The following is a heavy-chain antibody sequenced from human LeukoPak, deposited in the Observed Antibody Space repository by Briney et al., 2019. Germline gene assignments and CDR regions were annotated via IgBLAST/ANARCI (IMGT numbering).Heavy chain of an antibody. J-gene: IGHJ4*02. CDR2: ISANSGNT. CDR1: GYSFTSYG. V-gene: IGHV1-18*01. D-gene: IGHD5-18*01. Sequence: ASVKVSCKASGYSFTSYGISWVRQAPGQGLERMGWISANSGNTNYAQKLQGRVTMTTDTSTSTAYMELRSLRSDDTAVYYCARDAADTVRGGDYWGQGSLVTVSS. CDR3: ARDAADTVRGGDY.